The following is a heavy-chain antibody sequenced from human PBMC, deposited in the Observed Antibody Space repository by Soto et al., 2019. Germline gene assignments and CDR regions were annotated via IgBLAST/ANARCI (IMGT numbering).Heavy chain of an antibody. CDR1: GFTFSTYA. V-gene: IGHV3-23*01. D-gene: IGHD3-16*01. CDR2: ISGSGDST. CDR3: AKDRGTYPNLLDY. Sequence: GGSLRLSCAASGFTFSTYATSWVRQAPGKGLEWVSSISGSGDSTYYGDSVKGRFTISRDNSRNTLYLQMNSLRAEDTAVYHCAKDRGTYPNLLDYWGRGTLVTVSS. J-gene: IGHJ4*02.